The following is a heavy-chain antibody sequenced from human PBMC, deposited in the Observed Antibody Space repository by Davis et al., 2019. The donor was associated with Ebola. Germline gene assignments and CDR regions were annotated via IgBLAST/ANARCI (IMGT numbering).Heavy chain of an antibody. D-gene: IGHD3-10*01. V-gene: IGHV3-30*02. J-gene: IGHJ4*02. Sequence: PGGSLRLSCAASGFTFSSYGMHWVRQAPGKGLEWVAVIWYDGSNKYYADSVKGRFTISRDNSKNTLYLQMNSLRAEDTAVYYCAKFAELYDFDYWGQGTLVTVSS. CDR2: IWYDGSNK. CDR1: GFTFSSYG. CDR3: AKFAELYDFDY.